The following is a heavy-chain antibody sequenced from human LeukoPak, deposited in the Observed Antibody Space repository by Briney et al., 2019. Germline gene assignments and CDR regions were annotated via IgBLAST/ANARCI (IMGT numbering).Heavy chain of an antibody. Sequence: SETLSLTCTVSGGSISSYYWSWIRQPPGKGLEWIGYIYYSGSTNYNPSLKSRVTISVDTSKNQFSLKLSSVTAADTAVYYCARASSDGIIPAATSFDCWGQGTLVTVSS. D-gene: IGHD2-2*01. J-gene: IGHJ4*02. CDR2: IYYSGST. CDR1: GGSISSYY. V-gene: IGHV4-59*08. CDR3: ARASSDGIIPAATSFDC.